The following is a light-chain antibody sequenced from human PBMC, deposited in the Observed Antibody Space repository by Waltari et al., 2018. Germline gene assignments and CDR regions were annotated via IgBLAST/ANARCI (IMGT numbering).Light chain of an antibody. V-gene: IGKV3-15*01. CDR1: QNIHDN. Sequence: EALMTQSPATLSVSPGERVTLSCRASQNIHDNLAWYQQKTGQAPRLLIYGASTRATDIPARFRGSGSGTEFTLTINSLQSEDLGIYYCQQYNKWPPLTFGGGTKVEIK. J-gene: IGKJ4*01. CDR3: QQYNKWPPLT. CDR2: GAS.